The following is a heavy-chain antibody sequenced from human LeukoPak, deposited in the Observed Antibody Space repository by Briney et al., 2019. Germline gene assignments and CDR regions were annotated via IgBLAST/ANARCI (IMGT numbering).Heavy chain of an antibody. CDR3: ARDYDSSGYYYEPFDY. Sequence: ASVKVSCKASGYTFTSCGISWVRQAPGQGLEWMGWISAYNGNTNYAQKLQGRVTMTTDTSTSTAYMELRSLRSDDTAVYYCARDYDSSGYYYEPFDYWGQGTLVTVSS. D-gene: IGHD3-22*01. CDR2: ISAYNGNT. V-gene: IGHV1-18*01. J-gene: IGHJ4*02. CDR1: GYTFTSCG.